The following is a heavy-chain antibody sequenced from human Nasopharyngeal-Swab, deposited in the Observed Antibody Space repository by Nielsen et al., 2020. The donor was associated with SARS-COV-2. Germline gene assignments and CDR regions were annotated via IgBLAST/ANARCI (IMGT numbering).Heavy chain of an antibody. CDR1: GFTFSSYA. CDR3: VKGSSSWYSDYYYMDV. D-gene: IGHD6-13*01. J-gene: IGHJ6*03. V-gene: IGHV3-64D*06. CDR2: ISSNGGST. Sequence: GVLKISCSASGFTFSSYAMHWVRQAPGKGLEYVSAISSNGGSTYYADSVKGRFTISRDNSKNTLYLQMSSLRAEDTAVYYCVKGSSSWYSDYYYMDVWGKGTTVTVSS.